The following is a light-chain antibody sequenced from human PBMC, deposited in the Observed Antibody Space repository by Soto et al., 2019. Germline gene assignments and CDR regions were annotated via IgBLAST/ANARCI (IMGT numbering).Light chain of an antibody. CDR2: WAS. V-gene: IGKV4-1*01. CDR3: QQYESTPFT. CDR1: QSVLYRSNNKNY. Sequence: DIVMTQSPDSLAVSLGERATINCKSSQSVLYRSNNKNYLAWYQQKPGQPPKLLIYWASTRESGVPDRFSGSRSGTDFTLTISSLQAEDVAVYYCQQYESTPFTFGPGTKVDIK. J-gene: IGKJ3*01.